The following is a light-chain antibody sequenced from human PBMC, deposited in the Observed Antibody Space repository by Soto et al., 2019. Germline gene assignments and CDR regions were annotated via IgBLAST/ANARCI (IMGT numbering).Light chain of an antibody. Sequence: QSALTQPPSASGSPGQSVTISCTGTSSDVGGYNYVSWYQQHPGKAPKLMISEVSKRPSGVPDRFSGSKSGNAASLTVAGLQAEDAADYYCSSFAGNSDLVFGGGTKLTVL. CDR1: SSDVGGYNY. CDR3: SSFAGNSDLV. CDR2: EVS. V-gene: IGLV2-8*01. J-gene: IGLJ2*01.